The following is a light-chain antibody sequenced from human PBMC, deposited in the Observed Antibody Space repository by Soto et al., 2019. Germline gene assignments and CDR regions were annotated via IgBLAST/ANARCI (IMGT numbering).Light chain of an antibody. Sequence: QSVLTQPPSVSGAPGQRVTISCTGSSSNIGSGYDVHWYQQLPGTAPKLLIYGNSNRPSGVPDRFSGSKSGTSASLAITGLQAEDDADYYCQSYDSSLSGVAFGGGTQLTVL. V-gene: IGLV1-40*01. CDR1: SSNIGSGYD. CDR3: QSYDSSLSGVA. J-gene: IGLJ7*01. CDR2: GNS.